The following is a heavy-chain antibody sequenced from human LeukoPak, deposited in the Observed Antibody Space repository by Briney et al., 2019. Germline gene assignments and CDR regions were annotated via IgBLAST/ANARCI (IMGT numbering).Heavy chain of an antibody. D-gene: IGHD2-15*01. Sequence: SETLSLTCAVYGGSFSGYYWSWIRQPPGKGLEWIGEINHSGSTNYNPSLESRVTISVDTSKNQFSLKLSSVTAADTAVYYCARSRLPYYYYYGMDVWGKGTTVTVSS. V-gene: IGHV4-34*01. J-gene: IGHJ6*04. CDR1: GGSFSGYY. CDR3: ARSRLPYYYYYGMDV. CDR2: INHSGST.